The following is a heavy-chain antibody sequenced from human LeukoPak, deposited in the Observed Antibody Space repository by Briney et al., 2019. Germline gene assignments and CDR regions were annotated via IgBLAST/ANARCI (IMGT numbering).Heavy chain of an antibody. CDR2: ISSSSSYI. Sequence: GGSLRLSCAASGFTFSSYIMNWVRQAPGKGLEWVSSISSSSSYIYYADSVKGRFTISRDNAKNSLYLQMNSLRAEDTAVYYCAREKRDYGDYVRGGWFDPWGQGTLVTVSS. CDR1: GFTFSSYI. V-gene: IGHV3-21*01. D-gene: IGHD4-17*01. CDR3: AREKRDYGDYVRGGWFDP. J-gene: IGHJ5*02.